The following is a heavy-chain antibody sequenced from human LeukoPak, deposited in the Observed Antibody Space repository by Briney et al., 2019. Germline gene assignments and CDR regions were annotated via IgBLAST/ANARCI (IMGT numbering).Heavy chain of an antibody. CDR2: ISSSSSYI. J-gene: IGHJ4*02. CDR1: GFTFSSYS. Sequence: GSLRLSCAASGFTFSSYSMNWVRQAPGKGLEWVSSISSSSSYIYYADSVKGRFTISRDNAKNSLYLQMNSLRAEDTAVYYCARVGVAVAGTGVDYWGQGTLVTVSS. V-gene: IGHV3-21*01. CDR3: ARVGVAVAGTGVDY. D-gene: IGHD6-19*01.